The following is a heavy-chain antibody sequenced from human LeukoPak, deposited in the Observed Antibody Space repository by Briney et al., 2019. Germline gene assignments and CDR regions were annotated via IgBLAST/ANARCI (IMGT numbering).Heavy chain of an antibody. J-gene: IGHJ3*02. Sequence: SETLSLTCAVYGGSFSDYYWSWIRQPPGKGLEWIGESNQSGSTNYNPSLKSRVTISVDTSKNQFSLKLSSVTAADTAVYYCAREHYDILTGLYIDAFDIWGPGTRVTVSS. CDR2: SNQSGST. V-gene: IGHV4-34*01. CDR3: AREHYDILTGLYIDAFDI. CDR1: GGSFSDYY. D-gene: IGHD3-9*01.